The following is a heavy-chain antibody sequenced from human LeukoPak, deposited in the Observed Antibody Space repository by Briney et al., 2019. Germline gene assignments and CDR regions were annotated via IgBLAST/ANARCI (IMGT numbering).Heavy chain of an antibody. D-gene: IGHD6-19*01. V-gene: IGHV4-4*07. CDR2: INTSGST. CDR3: ARGRAVAEY. Sequence: PSETLSLTCTVSGGSISNYYCSWIRQPAGKGLEWIGRINTSGSTNYNPSLKSRVTMSAGTSKNQFSLQLSSVTATDTAVYYCARGRAVAEYWGQGILVTVSS. J-gene: IGHJ4*02. CDR1: GGSISNYY.